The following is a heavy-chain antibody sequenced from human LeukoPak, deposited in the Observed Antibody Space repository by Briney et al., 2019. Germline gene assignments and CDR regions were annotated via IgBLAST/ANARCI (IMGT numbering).Heavy chain of an antibody. CDR2: ISWNGVST. J-gene: IGHJ4*02. D-gene: IGHD6-6*01. CDR3: VKERGSSGYFDY. Sequence: GGSLRLSCAASGFSFDDYTMHWVRQAPGKALEWVSLISWNGVSTYYVDSVKGRFTISRDNSKNSLYLQMNSLRTEDSASYYCVKERGSSGYFDYWGQGTLVTVSS. CDR1: GFSFDDYT. V-gene: IGHV3-43*01.